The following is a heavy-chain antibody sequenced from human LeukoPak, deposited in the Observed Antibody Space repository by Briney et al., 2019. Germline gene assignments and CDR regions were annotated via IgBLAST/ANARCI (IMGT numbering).Heavy chain of an antibody. Sequence: ASVKVSCKASGYTFTSYGISWVRQAPGQGLEWMGWISAYNGNTNYAQKLQGRVTMTTDTSTSTAYMELRSLRSDDTAVYYCAREANHYDFWSGHRGDFDYWGQGTLVTVSS. D-gene: IGHD3-3*01. J-gene: IGHJ4*02. CDR1: GYTFTSYG. CDR3: AREANHYDFWSGHRGDFDY. CDR2: ISAYNGNT. V-gene: IGHV1-18*01.